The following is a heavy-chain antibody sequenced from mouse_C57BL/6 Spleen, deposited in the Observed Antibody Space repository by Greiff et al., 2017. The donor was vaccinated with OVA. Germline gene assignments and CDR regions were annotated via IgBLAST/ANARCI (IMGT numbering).Heavy chain of an antibody. CDR2: ISDGGSYT. Sequence: EVKLVESGGGLVKPGGSLKLSCAASGFTFSSYAMSWVRQTPEKRLEWVATISDGGSYTYYPDNVKGRFTISRDNAKNNLYLQMSHLKSEDTAMYYCARARYAAYAMDYWGQGTSVTVSS. J-gene: IGHJ4*01. CDR1: GFTFSSYA. CDR3: ARARYAAYAMDY. V-gene: IGHV5-4*03. D-gene: IGHD1-1*01.